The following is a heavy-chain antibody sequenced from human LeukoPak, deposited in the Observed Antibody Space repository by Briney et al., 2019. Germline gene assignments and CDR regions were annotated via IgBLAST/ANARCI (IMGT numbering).Heavy chain of an antibody. D-gene: IGHD6-13*01. CDR2: INPKSGGT. CDR3: ARDPKAAAVDLDY. J-gene: IGHJ4*02. V-gene: IGHV1-2*02. CDR1: GYTFTDYN. Sequence: AAVKVSCKASGYTFTDYNIHWVRQAPGQGHEWMGWINPKSGGTNYAQKFQDRVTMTRDTSISTAYMELSRLISDDTALYYCARDPKAAAVDLDYWGQGTLVTVSS.